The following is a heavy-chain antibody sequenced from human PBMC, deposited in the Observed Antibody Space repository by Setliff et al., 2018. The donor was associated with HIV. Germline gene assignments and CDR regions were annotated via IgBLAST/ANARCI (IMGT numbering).Heavy chain of an antibody. CDR3: ARGRCSGGTCSGRYSYLHIDV. V-gene: IGHV4-34*01. J-gene: IGHJ6*03. Sequence: SSETLSLTCAVYGGSFSGYSWTWIRRPPGKGLEWIGEIYHSGRTDYNPSLTSRLTMSVDSSKNQFSLRLSSVAAADTAVYYCARGRCSGGTCSGRYSYLHIDVWGKGTTVTVSS. CDR2: IYHSGRT. CDR1: GGSFSGYS. D-gene: IGHD2-15*01.